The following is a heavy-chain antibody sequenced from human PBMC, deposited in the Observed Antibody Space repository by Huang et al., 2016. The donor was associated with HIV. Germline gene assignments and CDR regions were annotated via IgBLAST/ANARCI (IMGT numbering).Heavy chain of an antibody. J-gene: IGHJ4*02. CDR1: GDSFSDFF. V-gene: IGHV4-34*01. Sequence: QVRLDQWGAGLLKHSETLSLTCAVYGDSFSDFFWSWIRQSPGKGLEWIGEINHVGKTDYNPSLKSRVTIAVDTSKNQFSLKLKSVTVDDTSIYYCVRGRGTSWSFFDTWGQGSLVTVFS. CDR2: INHVGKT. CDR3: VRGRGTSWSFFDT. D-gene: IGHD2-2*01.